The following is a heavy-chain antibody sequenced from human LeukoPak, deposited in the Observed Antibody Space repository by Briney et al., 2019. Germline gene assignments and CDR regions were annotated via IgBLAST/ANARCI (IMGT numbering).Heavy chain of an antibody. Sequence: ASVKVSCKASGFTFTNYYIHWLRQAPGQGLEWMAWINPNSGDTNYAQRFQGRVTMTRDTSINTAYMELSGLTSDDTAVYYCAREGWEVFDYWGQGTQVTVSS. D-gene: IGHD6-19*01. V-gene: IGHV1-2*02. CDR1: GFTFTNYY. CDR3: AREGWEVFDY. CDR2: INPNSGDT. J-gene: IGHJ4*02.